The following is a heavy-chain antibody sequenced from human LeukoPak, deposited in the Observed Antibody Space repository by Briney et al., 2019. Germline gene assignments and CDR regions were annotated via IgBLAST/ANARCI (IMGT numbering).Heavy chain of an antibody. Sequence: GGSLRLSCAASGFTFSSYEMNWVRQAPGKGREWVLYISSSGTTIYYADSVKGRFTISRDNARNSLYLQMNSLRAEDTAVYFCAKLVGYHFDYWGQGTLVTVSS. CDR1: GFTFSSYE. CDR2: ISSSGTTI. CDR3: AKLVGYHFDY. J-gene: IGHJ4*02. D-gene: IGHD1-26*01. V-gene: IGHV3-48*03.